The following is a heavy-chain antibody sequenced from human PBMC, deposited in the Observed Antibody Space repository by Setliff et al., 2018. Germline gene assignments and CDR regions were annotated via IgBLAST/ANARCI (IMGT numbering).Heavy chain of an antibody. CDR3: ARDSSLAAAVVVTALDY. Sequence: GGSLRLSCAASGFTFSNAWMSWVRQAPGKGLEWVAVISYDGSNKYYADSVKGRFTISRDNSKNTLYLQMNSLRAEDTAVYYCARDSSLAAAVVVTALDYWGQGTLVTVSS. CDR1: GFTFSNAW. J-gene: IGHJ4*02. V-gene: IGHV3-30-3*01. CDR2: ISYDGSNK. D-gene: IGHD2-21*02.